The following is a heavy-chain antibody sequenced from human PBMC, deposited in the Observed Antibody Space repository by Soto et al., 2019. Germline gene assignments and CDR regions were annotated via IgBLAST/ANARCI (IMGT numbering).Heavy chain of an antibody. D-gene: IGHD1-1*01. Sequence: QVQLQESGPGLVKPSETLSLTCTVSGGSISSYYWSWIRQPPGKGLEWIGYIYYSGSTNYNPSLKGRVHISVIPANDQFTPKLRFVTAADPGVEFRGGDPKGLRPACNQNDLYYLGGLGKGTTVTVSS. CDR3: GGDPKGLRPACNQNDLYYLGG. V-gene: IGHV4-59*08. CDR2: IYYSGST. J-gene: IGHJ6*03. CDR1: GGSISSYY.